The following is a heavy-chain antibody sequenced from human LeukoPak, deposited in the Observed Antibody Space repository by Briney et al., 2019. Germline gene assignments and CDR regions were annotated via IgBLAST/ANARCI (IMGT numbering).Heavy chain of an antibody. V-gene: IGHV3-23*01. J-gene: IGHJ4*02. CDR3: ARGGWGSYFDY. CDR1: GFTFSSYA. D-gene: IGHD7-27*01. Sequence: GGSLRLSCAASGFTFSSYAMSWVRQAPGKGLEWVSGISGSGGSTYYADSVKGRFTISRDNSKNTLYSQMNSLRAEDTAVYYCARGGWGSYFDYWGQGTLVTVSS. CDR2: ISGSGGST.